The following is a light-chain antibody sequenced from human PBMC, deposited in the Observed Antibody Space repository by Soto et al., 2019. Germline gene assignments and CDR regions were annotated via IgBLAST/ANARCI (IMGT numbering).Light chain of an antibody. CDR2: KAS. CDR3: QQYNSS. V-gene: IGKV1-5*03. CDR1: QGISSW. Sequence: DIQMTQSPSTLSESIGDKVTIPCGASQGISSWLAWYQQKPGKAPKLLIYKASSLESGVPSRFSGSGSGTEFTLTINSLQPDDFATYYCQQYNSSFGGGTKVEIK. J-gene: IGKJ4*01.